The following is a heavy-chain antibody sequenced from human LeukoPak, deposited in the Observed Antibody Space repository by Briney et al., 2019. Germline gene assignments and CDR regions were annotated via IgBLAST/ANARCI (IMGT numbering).Heavy chain of an antibody. V-gene: IGHV3-30*02. D-gene: IGHD3-9*01. CDR2: IRYDGRNK. CDR3: ARGPFYNILTGFRGRFLGFDS. CDR1: GFTFSSYG. Sequence: HPGGSLRLSCAASGFTFSSYGMNWVRQAPGKGLEWVAFIRYDGRNKYYADSVEGRFTISRDNSKNTLYLQMNSLRAEDTAVYYCARGPFYNILTGFRGRFLGFDSWGQGTLITVSS. J-gene: IGHJ4*02.